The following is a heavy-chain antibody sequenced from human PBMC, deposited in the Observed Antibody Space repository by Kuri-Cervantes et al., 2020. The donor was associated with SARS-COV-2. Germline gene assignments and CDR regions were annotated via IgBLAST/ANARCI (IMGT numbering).Heavy chain of an antibody. J-gene: IGHJ5*02. Sequence: GESLKISCKGSGYSFTSYWIGWVRQMPGKGLEWMGIIYPGDSDTRYSPSFQGQVTISADKSISTAYLQWSSLKASDTAVYYCARDTNFGSGSYWFDPWGQGTLVTVSS. CDR2: IYPGDSDT. CDR3: ARDTNFGSGSYWFDP. D-gene: IGHD3-10*01. CDR1: GYSFTSYW. V-gene: IGHV5-51*01.